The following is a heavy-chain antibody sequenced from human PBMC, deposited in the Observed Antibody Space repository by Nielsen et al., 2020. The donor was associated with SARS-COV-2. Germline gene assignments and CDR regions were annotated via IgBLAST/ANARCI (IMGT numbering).Heavy chain of an antibody. D-gene: IGHD2-8*01. V-gene: IGHV1-69*01. J-gene: IGHJ6*02. CDR2: IIPIFGTA. Sequence: WVRQAPGQGLEWMGGIIPIFGTANYAQKFQGRVTITADESTSTAYMELSSLRSEDTAVYYCASVNCTNGGCYHPMYYYYGIDVWGQGTTVTVSS. CDR3: ASVNCTNGGCYHPMYYYYGIDV.